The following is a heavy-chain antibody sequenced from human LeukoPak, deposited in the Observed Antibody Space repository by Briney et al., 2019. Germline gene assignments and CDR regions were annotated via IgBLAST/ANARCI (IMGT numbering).Heavy chain of an antibody. D-gene: IGHD1-26*01. J-gene: IGHJ4*02. Sequence: GGSLRLSCAASGFTFSNYGMHWVHQAPGKGLEWVAVITYDGSIESYADSVKGRFTISRDSSKNTLSLQMNSLRTEDTAVYYCARDLSGKYSIDYWGQGTLVTVSS. CDR3: ARDLSGKYSIDY. CDR2: ITYDGSIE. V-gene: IGHV3-30*03. CDR1: GFTFSNYG.